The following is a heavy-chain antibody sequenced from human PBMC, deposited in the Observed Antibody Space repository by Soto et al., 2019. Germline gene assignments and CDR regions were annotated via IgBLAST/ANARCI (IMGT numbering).Heavy chain of an antibody. Sequence: ASVKVSCKASGYTFTGYYMHWVRQAPGQGLEWMGWINPNSGGTNYAQKFQGRVTMTRDTSISTAYMELSRLRSDDTAVYYCARDSDYYDSSPFDYWGQGTLVTAPQ. CDR2: INPNSGGT. CDR3: ARDSDYYDSSPFDY. J-gene: IGHJ4*02. D-gene: IGHD3-22*01. CDR1: GYTFTGYY. V-gene: IGHV1-2*02.